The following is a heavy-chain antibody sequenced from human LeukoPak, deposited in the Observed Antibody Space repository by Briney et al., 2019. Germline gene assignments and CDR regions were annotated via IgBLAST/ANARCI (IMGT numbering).Heavy chain of an antibody. D-gene: IGHD6-6*01. J-gene: IGHJ4*02. CDR1: GGYISTYY. V-gene: IGHV4-4*07. CDR3: ARGGGYSSSHRPFDY. Sequence: PSETLSLTCTVSGGYISTYYWSWIRQPAGKGLEWIGHIYSTGSTNYNPSLKSRVSMSVDTSKNQFSLKLSSVTAADTAVYYCARGGGYSSSHRPFDYWGQGTLVTVSS. CDR2: IYSTGST.